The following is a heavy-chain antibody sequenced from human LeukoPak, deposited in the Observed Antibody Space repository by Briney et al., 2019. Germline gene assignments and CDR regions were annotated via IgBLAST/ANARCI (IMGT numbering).Heavy chain of an antibody. J-gene: IGHJ4*02. CDR2: IIPIFGTA. V-gene: IGHV1-69*05. CDR3: ASRYYDILTGYYSFDY. CDR1: GGTFSSYA. D-gene: IGHD3-9*01. Sequence: ASVKVSCKASGGTFSSYAISWVRQAPGQGLEWMGGIIPIFGTANYAQKFQGRVTMTTDASTSTAYMELRSLRSDDTAVYYCASRYYDILTGYYSFDYWGQGTLVTVSS.